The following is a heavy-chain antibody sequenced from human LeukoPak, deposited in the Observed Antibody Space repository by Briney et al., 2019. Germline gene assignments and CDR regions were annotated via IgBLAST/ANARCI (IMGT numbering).Heavy chain of an antibody. CDR3: VRGLNV. CDR1: TFTFSGYW. V-gene: IGHV3-74*01. CDR2: INSDGSIT. J-gene: IGHJ6*04. Sequence: GGSLRLSCTASTFTFSGYWMYWVRQTPGKGLVWVSRINSDGSITTHADSVKGRFTMSRDNAKNTLYLQMNSLRAEGTAVYYCVRGLNVWGKGTTVTVSS. D-gene: IGHD2-21*01.